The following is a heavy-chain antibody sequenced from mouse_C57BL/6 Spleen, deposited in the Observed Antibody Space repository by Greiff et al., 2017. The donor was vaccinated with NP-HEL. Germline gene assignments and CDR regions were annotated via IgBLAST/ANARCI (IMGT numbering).Heavy chain of an antibody. Sequence: EVQLVESGGGLVKPGGSLKLSCAASGFTFSDYGMHWVRQAPEKGLERVAYIRSGSSTNYCADTVKGRFTISRDNAKNTLFLQMTSLRSEETAMCYCAREGWDGYWGQGTTLTVSS. D-gene: IGHD4-1*01. CDR2: IRSGSSTN. V-gene: IGHV5-17*01. J-gene: IGHJ2*01. CDR1: GFTFSDYG. CDR3: AREGWDGY.